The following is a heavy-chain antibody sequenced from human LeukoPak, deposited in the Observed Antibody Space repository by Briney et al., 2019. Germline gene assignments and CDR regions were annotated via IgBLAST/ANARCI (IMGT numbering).Heavy chain of an antibody. CDR1: GGSIRSYY. J-gene: IGHJ4*02. CDR2: IYYSGST. V-gene: IGHV4-59*01. Sequence: SETLSLTCTVSGGSIRSYYWSWIRQPPGEGLEWIGDIYYSGSTNYNPSLKGRVTISVDTSKNQFSLKLSSVTAADTAVYYCARVRMTAVSYYFDYWGQGTLVTVSS. CDR3: ARVRMTAVSYYFDY. D-gene: IGHD4-11*01.